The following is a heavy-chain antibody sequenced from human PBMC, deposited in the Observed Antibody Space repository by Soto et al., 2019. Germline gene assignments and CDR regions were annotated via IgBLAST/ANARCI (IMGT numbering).Heavy chain of an antibody. CDR3: ASVAVAAARPHYDYGMVV. CDR1: DGSISSSSHY. J-gene: IGHJ6*02. D-gene: IGHD6-6*01. Sequence: QLQLQESGPGLVKPSETLSLTCTVSDGSISSSSHYWGWIRQPPVKGLEWIGRIYSSGSTNYNPYLQTRVPISVDNSKNQFSLRASSVPAADTAVYYCASVAVAAARPHYDYGMVVWGQWTTVTVSS. CDR2: IYSSGST. V-gene: IGHV4-39*01.